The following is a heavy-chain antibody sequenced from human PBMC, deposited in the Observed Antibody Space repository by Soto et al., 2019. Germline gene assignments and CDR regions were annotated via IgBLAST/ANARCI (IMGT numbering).Heavy chain of an antibody. Sequence: EVQLVESGGGLVKPGGSLRLSCAASGFTFSSYSMNWVRQAPGKGLEWASSISSSSSYIYYADSVKGRFTISRDNAKNSLYLQMNSLRAEDTAVYYGARDPGVGATHFDYWGQGTLVTVSS. D-gene: IGHD1-26*01. V-gene: IGHV3-21*01. CDR1: GFTFSSYS. CDR2: ISSSSSYI. J-gene: IGHJ4*02. CDR3: ARDPGVGATHFDY.